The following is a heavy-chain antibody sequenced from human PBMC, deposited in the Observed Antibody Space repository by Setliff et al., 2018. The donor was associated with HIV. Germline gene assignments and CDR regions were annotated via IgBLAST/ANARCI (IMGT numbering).Heavy chain of an antibody. Sequence: PSETLSLTCSVSGGSVISYLWRWFRQPPGKGLEWIGYIYYTGITDYNPSLEGRLTISVDTSKNQVSLKLKSVTTADTAVYYCARELYGGNSGPFDYWGQGALVTVSS. J-gene: IGHJ4*02. D-gene: IGHD1-26*01. V-gene: IGHV4-59*02. CDR2: IYYTGIT. CDR1: GGSVISYL. CDR3: ARELYGGNSGPFDY.